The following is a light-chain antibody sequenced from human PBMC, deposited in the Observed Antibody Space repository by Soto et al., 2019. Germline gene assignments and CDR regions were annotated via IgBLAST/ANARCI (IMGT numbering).Light chain of an antibody. CDR3: LQTTQFPWT. J-gene: IGKJ1*01. CDR1: QSLLNSGGKTY. CDR2: EVS. V-gene: IGKV2D-29*01. Sequence: DIVMTQPPLSLSVTPGQPASISCKSSQSLLNSGGKTYFYWYLQKPGLPPQLLIYEVSNRFSGVPDRVSGSGSGTDFTLNISRVETEDVGFYYCLQTTQFPWTFGQGTKVDI.